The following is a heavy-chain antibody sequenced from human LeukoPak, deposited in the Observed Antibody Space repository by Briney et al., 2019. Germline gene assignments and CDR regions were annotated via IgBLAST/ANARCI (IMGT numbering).Heavy chain of an antibody. D-gene: IGHD3-10*01. Sequence: PGGSLRLSCAASGFTFSSYSMNWVRQAPGKGREWVSYISSSSSTIYYADSVKGRFTISRDNAKNSLYLQMNSLRAEDTAVYYCARAGANYYGSGSYYNDAFDIWGQGTMVTVSS. V-gene: IGHV3-48*01. J-gene: IGHJ3*02. CDR2: ISSSSSTI. CDR3: ARAGANYYGSGSYYNDAFDI. CDR1: GFTFSSYS.